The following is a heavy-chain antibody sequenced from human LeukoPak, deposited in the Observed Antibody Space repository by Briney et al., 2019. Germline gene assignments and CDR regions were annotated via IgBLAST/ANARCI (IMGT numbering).Heavy chain of an antibody. D-gene: IGHD2-2*01. Sequence: GGSLRLSCAASGFTFSSYAMSWVRQAPGKGLEWVAFIRYDGSNKYYADSVKGRFTISRDNSKNTLYLQMNSLRAEDTAVYYCAPYGCSSTRCVDYWGQGTLVTVSS. CDR2: IRYDGSNK. CDR1: GFTFSSYA. V-gene: IGHV3-30*02. CDR3: APYGCSSTRCVDY. J-gene: IGHJ4*02.